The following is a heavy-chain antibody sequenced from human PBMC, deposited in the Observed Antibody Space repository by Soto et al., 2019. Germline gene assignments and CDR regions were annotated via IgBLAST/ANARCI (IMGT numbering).Heavy chain of an antibody. Sequence: QVHLVESGGGIVQPGGSLTLSCSVSDFAFRLHGIHWVRQTPGKGLEWVAMVWHDGTRKYFRDSVRGRFTISRDSAKDKVYLAMNNLIGDDSALSFWARDRSSSYSYAMDLWGQGTTVTVSS. CDR1: DFAFRLHG. V-gene: IGHV3-33*01. J-gene: IGHJ6*02. CDR2: VWHDGTRK. CDR3: ARDRSSSYSYAMDL. D-gene: IGHD3-10*01.